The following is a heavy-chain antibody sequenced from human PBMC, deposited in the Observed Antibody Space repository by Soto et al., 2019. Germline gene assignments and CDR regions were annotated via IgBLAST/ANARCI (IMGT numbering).Heavy chain of an antibody. V-gene: IGHV3-21*01. J-gene: IGHJ2*01. CDR2: ISSSSTYI. CDR3: ARPLWRDDYNWGYFDL. Sequence: SGGSLRLSCTASGFTFSTYNMNWVRQAPGKGLEWVSSISSSSTYIYYADSLKGRFTISRDNAKKSLYLQMNSLRADDTAVYYCARPLWRDDYNWGYFDLGGRGTLVTVSS. D-gene: IGHD4-4*01. CDR1: GFTFSTYN.